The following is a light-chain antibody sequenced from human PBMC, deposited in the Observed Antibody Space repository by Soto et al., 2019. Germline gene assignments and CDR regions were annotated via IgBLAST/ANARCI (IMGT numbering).Light chain of an antibody. CDR2: DTS. CDR1: QSVSRF. Sequence: EIVMTQSPATLSVSPGERVTLSCRASQSVSRFLAWYQQRPGQAPRLLIYDTSTRATGVPARFSGSGSGTECSLTISSLQSEDFAVYYCQQYDNWPPCTCGQGTKLEVK. J-gene: IGKJ2*02. CDR3: QQYDNWPPCT. V-gene: IGKV3-15*01.